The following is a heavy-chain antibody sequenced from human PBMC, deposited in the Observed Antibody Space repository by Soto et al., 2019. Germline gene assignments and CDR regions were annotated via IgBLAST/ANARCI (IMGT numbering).Heavy chain of an antibody. CDR1: GGSISNRIHY. CDR3: ARGSYDYYDSSGNWNDAFDI. Sequence: ESLRLTDTISGGSISNRIHYWVWIRQSQKKHLEWIGSSYYRGSTHYNPSLKTRVTISVDTSKNQVSLKVYSVTAADTAVYYCARGSYDYYDSSGNWNDAFDIWGQGTMVTGSS. V-gene: IGHV4-39*01. J-gene: IGHJ3*02. CDR2: SYYRGST. D-gene: IGHD3-22*01.